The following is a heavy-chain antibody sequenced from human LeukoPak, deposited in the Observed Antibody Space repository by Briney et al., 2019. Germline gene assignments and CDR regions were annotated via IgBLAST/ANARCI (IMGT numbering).Heavy chain of an antibody. CDR1: GGSISSSSYY. V-gene: IGHV4-39*07. J-gene: IGHJ6*03. D-gene: IGHD3-22*01. CDR2: IYYSGST. Sequence: SETLSLTCTVSGGSISSSSYYGGWIRQPPGKGLEWIGSIYYSGSTYYNPSLKSRVTISVDTSKNQFSLKLSSVTAADTAVYYCARDNYYDSSGYYYYYYYMDVWGKGTTVTISS. CDR3: ARDNYYDSSGYYYYYYYMDV.